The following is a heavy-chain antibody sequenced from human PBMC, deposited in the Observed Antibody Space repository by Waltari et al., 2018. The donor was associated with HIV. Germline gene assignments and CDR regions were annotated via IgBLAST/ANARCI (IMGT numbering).Heavy chain of an antibody. D-gene: IGHD3-16*01. CDR3: AKGLGFGPAEGYFDY. CDR2: ISWNSGSI. CDR1: GFTFDDYA. J-gene: IGHJ4*02. Sequence: EVQLVESGGGLVQPGRSLRLSCAASGFTFDDYAMHWVWQAPGKGLEWVSGISWNSGSIGYADSVKGRFTISRDNAKNSLYLQMNSLRAEDTALYYCAKGLGFGPAEGYFDYWGQGTLVTVSS. V-gene: IGHV3-9*01.